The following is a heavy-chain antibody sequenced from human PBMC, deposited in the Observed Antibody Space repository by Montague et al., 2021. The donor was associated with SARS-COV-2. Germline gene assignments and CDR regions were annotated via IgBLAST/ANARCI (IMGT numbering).Heavy chain of an antibody. CDR2: IYYSGST. J-gene: IGHJ5*02. CDR3: SSIPHAPGRWLVGSRGASIPQSFWFDP. D-gene: IGHD5-24*01. Sequence: SETLSLTCTVSGGSISSYYWGWIRQPPGKGLEWIGYIYYSGSTNYNPSLKSRVTISVDTSKNQFPLKLSSVTAAATAVYYCSSIPHAPGRWLVGSRGASIPQSFWFDPWGQGTLVTVSS. CDR1: GGSISSYY. V-gene: IGHV4-59*01.